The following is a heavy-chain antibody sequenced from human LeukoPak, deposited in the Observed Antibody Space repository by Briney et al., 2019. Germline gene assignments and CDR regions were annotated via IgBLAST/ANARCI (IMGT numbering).Heavy chain of an antibody. CDR3: ARRRGYYDSRWGY. CDR2: INHRGST. D-gene: IGHD3-22*01. Sequence: SETLSLTCAVYGGSFSAYYWSWIRQPPGKGLEWIGEINHRGSTNYNPSLKSRVTISVDTSKNQFSLKLSSVTAADTAVYYCARRRGYYDSRWGYWGQGTLVTVSS. CDR1: GGSFSAYY. V-gene: IGHV4-34*01. J-gene: IGHJ4*02.